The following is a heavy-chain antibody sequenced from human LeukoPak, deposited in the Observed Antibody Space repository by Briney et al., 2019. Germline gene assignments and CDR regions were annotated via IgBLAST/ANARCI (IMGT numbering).Heavy chain of an antibody. Sequence: ASVKVSCKASVYTFTSYYMHWVRQAPGQGLEWMGIINPSGGSTSYAQKFQGRVTMTRDTSTSTVYMELSSLRSEDTAVYYCARERPTIAARSSNWFDPWGQGTLVTVSS. CDR3: ARERPTIAARSSNWFDP. D-gene: IGHD6-6*01. J-gene: IGHJ5*02. V-gene: IGHV1-46*01. CDR2: INPSGGST. CDR1: VYTFTSYY.